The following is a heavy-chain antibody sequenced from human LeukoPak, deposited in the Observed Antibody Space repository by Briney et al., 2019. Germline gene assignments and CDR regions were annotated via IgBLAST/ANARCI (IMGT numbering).Heavy chain of an antibody. V-gene: IGHV1-2*02. CDR2: TNPSSGGT. CDR3: ARSKMSDY. Sequence: ASVKVSCKASGYTFTDNYIHWVRQVPGQGLEWMGWTNPSSGGTNYAQKFQGRVTMSRDTSINTAYMELNNLRSDDTAVYYCARSKMSDYWGQGTLVTVPS. CDR1: GYTFTDNY. J-gene: IGHJ4*02. D-gene: IGHD5-24*01.